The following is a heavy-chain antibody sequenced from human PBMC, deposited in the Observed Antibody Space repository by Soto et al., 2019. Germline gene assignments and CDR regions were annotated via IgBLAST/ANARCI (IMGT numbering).Heavy chain of an antibody. J-gene: IGHJ4*02. V-gene: IGHV4-39*01. Sequence: SETLSLTCTVSGGSISARHTYCGWIRQPPGKGLEWIGSFYDSGSTYYNPSLKSRVYISVDSSKNQFSLTLASLTPADTAVYYWARAPDSWGKGTLVPVSS. CDR1: GGSISARHTY. CDR3: ARAPDS. CDR2: FYDSGST.